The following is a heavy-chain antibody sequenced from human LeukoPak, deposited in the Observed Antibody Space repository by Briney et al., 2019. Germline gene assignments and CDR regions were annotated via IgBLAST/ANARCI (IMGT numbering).Heavy chain of an antibody. Sequence: SVKVSCKASGGTFSSYAISWVRQAPGQGLEWMGRIIPIFGTANYAQKFQGRVTINRNTSISTAYMELSSLRSEDTAVYYCARCATPRIACYDFWGQGTLVTVSS. CDR1: GGTFSSYA. V-gene: IGHV1-69*05. CDR3: ARCATPRIACYDF. J-gene: IGHJ4*02. CDR2: IIPIFGTA. D-gene: IGHD2-2*01.